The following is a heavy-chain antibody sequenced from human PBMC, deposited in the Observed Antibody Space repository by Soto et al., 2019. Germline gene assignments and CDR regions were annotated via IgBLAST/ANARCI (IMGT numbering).Heavy chain of an antibody. V-gene: IGHV3-23*01. D-gene: IGHD1-1*01. J-gene: IGHJ4*02. CDR2: IRSSGSST. CDR3: ARGSDRTTFDY. CDR1: GFTFSNYG. Sequence: PGGSLRLSCAASGFTFSNYGMTWVRQAPGKGLDWVSSIRSSGSSTYYADSVKGRFTISRDNSKNTLFLQMNRLRAEDTAVYYCARGSDRTTFDYWGQGTLVTVSA.